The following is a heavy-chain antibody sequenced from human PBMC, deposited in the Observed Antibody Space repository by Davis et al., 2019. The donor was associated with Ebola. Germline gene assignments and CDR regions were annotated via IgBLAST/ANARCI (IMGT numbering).Heavy chain of an antibody. V-gene: IGHV1-3*01. CDR3: ARDLGIAVAGTGDY. J-gene: IGHJ4*02. CDR2: INAGNGNT. D-gene: IGHD6-19*01. Sequence: ASVKVSCKASGSTFPRYAMHWVRQAPGQRLEWMGWINAGNGNTKYSQKFQGRVTITRDTSASTAYMELSSLRSEDTAVYYCARDLGIAVAGTGDYWGQGTLVTVSS. CDR1: GSTFPRYA.